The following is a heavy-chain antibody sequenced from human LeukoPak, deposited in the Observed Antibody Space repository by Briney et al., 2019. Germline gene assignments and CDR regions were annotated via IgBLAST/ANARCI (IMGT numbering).Heavy chain of an antibody. D-gene: IGHD3-9*01. V-gene: IGHV3-74*01. J-gene: IGHJ4*02. CDR3: ARGNLLTGKYMVY. CDR2: INSDGSST. CDR1: GFTFSSYW. Sequence: PGGSLRLSCAASGFTFSSYWMHWVRQAPGKGLVWVSRINSDGSSTSYADSVKGRFTISRDNAKNTLYLQMNSLRAEDTAVYYCARGNLLTGKYMVYWGQGTLVTVSS.